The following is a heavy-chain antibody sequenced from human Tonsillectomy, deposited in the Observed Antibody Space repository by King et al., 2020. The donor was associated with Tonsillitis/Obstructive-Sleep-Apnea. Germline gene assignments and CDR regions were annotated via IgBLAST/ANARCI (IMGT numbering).Heavy chain of an antibody. CDR1: GFTFSTYA. J-gene: IGHJ6*02. V-gene: IGHV3-30*04. CDR3: ARGAARILYGLDV. CDR2: ISFDGSNK. D-gene: IGHD2/OR15-2a*01. Sequence: GQLVQSGGGVVQPGRSLRVSCAASGFTFSTYAMHWVRQAPGKGLEWAAVISFDGSNKYYADSVKGRFTISRDDSKNTLYLQMNSLRPEDTAVYYCARGAARILYGLDVWGQGTSVTV.